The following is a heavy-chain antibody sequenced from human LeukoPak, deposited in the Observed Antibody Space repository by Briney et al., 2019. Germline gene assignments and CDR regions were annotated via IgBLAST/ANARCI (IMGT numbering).Heavy chain of an antibody. D-gene: IGHD6-13*01. CDR2: IYSGGIT. J-gene: IGHJ4*02. CDR1: GFTVSNNF. Sequence: GGSLRLSCAASGFTVSNNFMSWVRQAPGKGLEWVSLIYSGGITYYADSVKGRFTISRDNSKNTVYLQMSSVRAEDTAVYYCARPGMGSDFDYWGQGTPVTVSS. CDR3: ARPGMGSDFDY. V-gene: IGHV3-53*01.